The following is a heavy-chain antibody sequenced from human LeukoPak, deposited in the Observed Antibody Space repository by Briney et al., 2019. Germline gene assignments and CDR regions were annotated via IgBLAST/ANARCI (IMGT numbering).Heavy chain of an antibody. V-gene: IGHV3-23*01. J-gene: IGHJ3*02. CDR2: IGSGYST. CDR1: GFRFSSYA. Sequence: PGGSLRLSCGASGFRFSSYAMTWVRQAPGEGLEWVSAIGSGYSTYYADSVKGRFTISRDNSKNTLYLQMNSPRAEDTAVYYCAKYYYGSRDEEALDIWGQGTMVTVSS. D-gene: IGHD3-10*01. CDR3: AKYYYGSRDEEALDI.